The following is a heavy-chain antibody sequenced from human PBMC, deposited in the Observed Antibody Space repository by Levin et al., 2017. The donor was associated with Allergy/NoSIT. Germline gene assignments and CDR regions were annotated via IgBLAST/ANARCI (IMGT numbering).Heavy chain of an antibody. D-gene: IGHD1-26*01. CDR3: AREVSGSYDY. Sequence: GSLRLSCAASGFTFSNYWMHWVRQAPGKGLVWVSRINTDGSSKTYADSVRGRFTISRDNAKNTLYVQMNSLRAEDTALYYCAREVSGSYDYWGQGTLVTVSS. V-gene: IGHV3-74*03. CDR2: INTDGSSK. CDR1: GFTFSNYW. J-gene: IGHJ4*02.